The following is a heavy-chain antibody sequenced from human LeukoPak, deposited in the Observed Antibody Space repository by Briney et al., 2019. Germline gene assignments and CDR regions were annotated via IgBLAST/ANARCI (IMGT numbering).Heavy chain of an antibody. J-gene: IGHJ6*02. D-gene: IGHD6-6*01. V-gene: IGHV4-31*03. CDR2: IYYSGST. Sequence: PSETLSLTCTVSGGSISSGGYYWSWIRQHPGKGLEWIGYIYYSGSTYYNPSLKSRVTISVDTSKNQFSLKLSSVTAADTAVYYCARDRSIAARLGVSYGMDVWGQGTTVTVSS. CDR3: ARDRSIAARLGVSYGMDV. CDR1: GGSISSGGYY.